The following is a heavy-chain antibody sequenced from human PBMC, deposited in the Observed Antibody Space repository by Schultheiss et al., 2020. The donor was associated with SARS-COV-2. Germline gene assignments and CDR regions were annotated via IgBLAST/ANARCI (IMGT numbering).Heavy chain of an antibody. CDR1: GESFSGYY. CDR3: ARGVLGRTDY. V-gene: IGHV4-34*01. J-gene: IGHJ4*02. Sequence: SETLSLTCAVYGESFSGYYWRWIRQTPGKGLEWSGEINHSGSTNYNPSLKSRVTISVDTSKNQFSLKLSSVTAADTAVYYCARGVLGRTDYWGQGTLVTVSS. CDR2: INHSGST. D-gene: IGHD2-15*01.